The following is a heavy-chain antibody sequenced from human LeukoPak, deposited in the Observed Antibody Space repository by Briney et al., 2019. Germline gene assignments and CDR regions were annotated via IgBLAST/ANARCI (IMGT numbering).Heavy chain of an antibody. V-gene: IGHV4-59*01. D-gene: IGHD3-22*01. CDR1: GGSISNFY. J-gene: IGHJ4*02. CDR3: ARSPYYDSSGINFDY. Sequence: SETLSLTCTVSGGSISNFYWSWIRQPPGKGLEWIGYIHNSGSTKYNPSLKSRVTISVVTAKNQFSLKVSSVTAADTAVYYCARSPYYDSSGINFDYWGQETLVTVSS. CDR2: IHNSGST.